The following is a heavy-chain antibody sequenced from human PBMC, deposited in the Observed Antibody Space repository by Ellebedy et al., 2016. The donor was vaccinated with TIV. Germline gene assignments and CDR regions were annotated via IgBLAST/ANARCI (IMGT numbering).Heavy chain of an antibody. CDR1: GFTFSSHD. V-gene: IGHV3-23*01. Sequence: GESLKISCAASGFTFSSHDMNWVRQVPGKGLEWVSIINVSGGATYYADSVKGRFIMSRDNSKSTLYLQMNSLRAEDTAVYYCAKGYGSTWGQGTLVTVSS. CDR2: INVSGGAT. D-gene: IGHD3-10*01. J-gene: IGHJ5*02. CDR3: AKGYGST.